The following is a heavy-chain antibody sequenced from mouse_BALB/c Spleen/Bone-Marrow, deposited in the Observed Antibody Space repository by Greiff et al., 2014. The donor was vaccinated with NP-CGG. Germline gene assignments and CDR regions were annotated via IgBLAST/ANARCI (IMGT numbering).Heavy chain of an antibody. V-gene: IGHV1-67*01. Sequence: VQLQQSGPELVRPGVSVRISCKGSGYTFTDYAMHWVKQSHAKSLEWIGVISTYSGITNYNQKFKSKATMTVDKSSSTAYMELVRLTSEDSAIYYRARRPTATRAMDCWGQGTSVTVSS. J-gene: IGHJ4*01. CDR1: GYTFTDYA. CDR3: ARRPTATRAMDC. CDR2: ISTYSGIT. D-gene: IGHD1-2*01.